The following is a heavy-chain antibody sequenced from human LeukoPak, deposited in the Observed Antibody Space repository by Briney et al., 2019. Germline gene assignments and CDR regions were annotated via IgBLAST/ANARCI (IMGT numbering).Heavy chain of an antibody. CDR3: ARGDYDFWSGHTLYFDY. CDR1: GGSFSGYY. Sequence: PSETLSLTCAVYGGSFSGYYWSWIRQPPGKGLEWIGEINHSGSTNYNPSLKSRVTISVDTSKNQSSLKLSSVTAADTAVYYCARGDYDFWSGHTLYFDYWGQGTLVTVSS. D-gene: IGHD3-3*01. CDR2: INHSGST. V-gene: IGHV4-34*01. J-gene: IGHJ4*02.